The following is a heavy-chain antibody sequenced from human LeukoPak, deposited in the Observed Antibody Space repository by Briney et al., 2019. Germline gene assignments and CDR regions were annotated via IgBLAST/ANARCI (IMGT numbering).Heavy chain of an antibody. CDR3: ARGVFGAWFDP. J-gene: IGHJ5*02. CDR1: GYTFTSHG. CDR2: ISTYNGNT. Sequence: GASVKVSCKASGYTFTSHGISWVRQAPGQGLEWMGWISTYNGNTNYAQKLQGRVSMTTDTSTSTAYMELRSLRSDDTAVYYCARGVFGAWFDPWGQGTLVTVSS. D-gene: IGHD3-3*01. V-gene: IGHV1-18*01.